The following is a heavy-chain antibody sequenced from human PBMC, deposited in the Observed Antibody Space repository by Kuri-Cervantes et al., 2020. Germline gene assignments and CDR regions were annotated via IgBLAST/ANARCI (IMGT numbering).Heavy chain of an antibody. J-gene: IGHJ5*02. Sequence: GESLQISCKGSVYSFTSYWIGWVRQMPGKGLEWMGIIYPGNSDTRYSPSFQGQVTISADKSNSTAYLQWSSLKAADTAMYYCARSAVAGTCWFDPWGQGTLVTVSS. D-gene: IGHD6-19*01. CDR2: IYPGNSDT. V-gene: IGHV5-51*01. CDR1: VYSFTSYW. CDR3: ARSAVAGTCWFDP.